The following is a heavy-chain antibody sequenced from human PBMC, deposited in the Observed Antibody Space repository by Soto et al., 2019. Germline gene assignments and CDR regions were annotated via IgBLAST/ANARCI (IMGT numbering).Heavy chain of an antibody. CDR2: IYYSGST. Sequence: QLQLQESGPGLVKPSETLSLTCTVSGGSISSSSYYWGWIRQPPGKGLEWIGSIYYSGSTYYNPSLKSRVTISVDTSKNQFSLKLSSVTAADTAVYYCARHSQSSSWSRGSFDYWGQGTLVTVSS. CDR1: GGSISSSSYY. D-gene: IGHD6-13*01. V-gene: IGHV4-39*01. J-gene: IGHJ4*02. CDR3: ARHSQSSSWSRGSFDY.